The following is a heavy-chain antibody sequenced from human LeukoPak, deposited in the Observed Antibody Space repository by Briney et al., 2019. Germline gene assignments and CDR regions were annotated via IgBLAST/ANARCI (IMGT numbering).Heavy chain of an antibody. CDR1: GFTFSSYA. D-gene: IGHD2-15*01. V-gene: IGHV3-23*01. CDR3: AKDLDIVVVVAWVHFDY. J-gene: IGHJ4*02. CDR2: ISGSGGST. Sequence: PGGSLRLSCAASGFTFSSYAMSWVRQAPGKGLEWVSAISGSGGSTYYADSVKGRFTISRDNSKNTLYLQMNSLRAEDTAVYYCAKDLDIVVVVAWVHFDYWGQGTLVTVSS.